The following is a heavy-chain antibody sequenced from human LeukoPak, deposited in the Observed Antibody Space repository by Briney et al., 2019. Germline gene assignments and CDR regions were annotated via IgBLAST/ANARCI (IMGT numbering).Heavy chain of an antibody. J-gene: IGHJ3*02. CDR3: ARGRSITLLRGVAMSDGFDI. CDR1: GFTFSRYY. Sequence: PGGSLRLSCEVSGFTFSRYYMYWVRQVPGKGLVWVSRLNGYGDYTDYEDSVKGRFTISRDNAKNTLFLQMNSLRAEDTAVYYCARGRSITLLRGVAMSDGFDIWGQGAMVAVSS. V-gene: IGHV3-74*01. CDR2: LNGYGDYT. D-gene: IGHD3-10*01.